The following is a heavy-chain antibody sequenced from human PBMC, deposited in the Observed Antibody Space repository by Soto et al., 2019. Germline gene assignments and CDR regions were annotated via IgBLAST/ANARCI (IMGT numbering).Heavy chain of an antibody. D-gene: IGHD2-2*01. V-gene: IGHV3-23*01. CDR3: ATGRHCSSTSCAFFDF. CDR2: ITGSGDST. CDR1: GFTFGSYA. Sequence: GGSLRLSCAASGFTFGSYAMSWVRQAPGKGLEWVSAITGSGDSTLYADSVKGRFTISRDNSKNTLYLQMNSLRAEDTAVYYCATGRHCSSTSCAFFDFWGQGTLVTVS. J-gene: IGHJ4*02.